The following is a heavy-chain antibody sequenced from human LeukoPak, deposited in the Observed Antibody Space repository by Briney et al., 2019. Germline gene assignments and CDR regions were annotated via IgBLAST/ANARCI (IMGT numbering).Heavy chain of an antibody. CDR1: GGSLSPYY. D-gene: IGHD3-22*01. CDR2: INESGST. V-gene: IGHV4-34*01. Sequence: SETLSLTCSVSGGSLSPYYWSWIRQPPGGGLEWLGEINESGSTNYNPSLKSRVTISVEKFKNQFSLEVTSVTAADTAIYYCATLGGLYYESHGYPDFDHWGQGTLVTVSS. CDR3: ATLGGLYYESHGYPDFDH. J-gene: IGHJ4*02.